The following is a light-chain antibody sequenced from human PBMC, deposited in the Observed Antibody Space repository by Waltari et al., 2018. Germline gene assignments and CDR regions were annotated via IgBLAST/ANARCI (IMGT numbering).Light chain of an antibody. CDR1: QSGLYSSNNKNY. Sequence: DIVMTQSPDSLAVSLGERATINSKSSQSGLYSSNNKNYLAWYQQKPGQPPKLLIYWASTRESGVPDRFSGSGSGTDFTLTISSLQAEDVAVYYCQQYYSTPYTFGQGTKLEIK. V-gene: IGKV4-1*01. CDR3: QQYYSTPYT. J-gene: IGKJ2*01. CDR2: WAS.